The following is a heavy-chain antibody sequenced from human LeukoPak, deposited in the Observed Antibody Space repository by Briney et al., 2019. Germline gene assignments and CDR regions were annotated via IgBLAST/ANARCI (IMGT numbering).Heavy chain of an antibody. D-gene: IGHD6-19*01. CDR1: GFTFSGYW. J-gene: IGHJ4*02. CDR3: ARDRWMAVAGTDYFDY. Sequence: GGSLRLSCAASGFTFSGYWMSWVRQAPGKVLEWVANIKGDGSEKYYVDSEKGRFTISRDNAKNSLYLQMNSLRAEDTAVYYCARDRWMAVAGTDYFDYWGQGTLVTVSS. V-gene: IGHV3-7*01. CDR2: IKGDGSEK.